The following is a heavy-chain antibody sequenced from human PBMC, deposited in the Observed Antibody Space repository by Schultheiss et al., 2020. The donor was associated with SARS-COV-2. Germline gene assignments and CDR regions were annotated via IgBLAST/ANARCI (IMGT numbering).Heavy chain of an antibody. CDR1: GFTFSSYG. Sequence: GESLKISCAASGFTFSSYGMHWVRQAPGKGLEWVAVISYDGSNKYYADSVKGRFTISRDNSKNTLYQQMNSLKTEDTAVYYCTTDRSGLYYYDSSGYQVDYWGQGTLVTVSS. D-gene: IGHD3-22*01. V-gene: IGHV3-33*05. CDR2: ISYDGSNK. CDR3: TTDRSGLYYYDSSGYQVDY. J-gene: IGHJ4*02.